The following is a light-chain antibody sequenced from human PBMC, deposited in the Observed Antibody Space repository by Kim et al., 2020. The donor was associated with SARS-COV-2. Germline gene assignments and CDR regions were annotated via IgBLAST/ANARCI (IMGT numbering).Light chain of an antibody. CDR2: EVS. CDR3: SSYAGSNNLV. CDR1: SSDVGGYTY. J-gene: IGLJ2*01. Sequence: QSVTIPCTATSSDVGGYTYVPWSQQHPCKAPKLMIYEVSKRPSGFPARFSGSKSGNTASLPVSGLQAEDEPDYSCSSYAGSNNLVFGGGTQLTVL. V-gene: IGLV2-8*01.